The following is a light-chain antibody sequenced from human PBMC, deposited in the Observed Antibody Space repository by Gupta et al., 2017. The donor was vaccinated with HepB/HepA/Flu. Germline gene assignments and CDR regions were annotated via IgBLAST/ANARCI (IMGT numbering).Light chain of an antibody. CDR1: SSNIGAGYD. CDR2: GNS. CDR3: QSYDSSLSGWV. Sequence: QSVLTQPPSLSGAPGQRVTISCTGSSSNIGAGYDVHWYQQLPGTAPKLLIYGNSNRPSGCPDRFSGSKSGTSASLAITGLQAEDESDYYCQSYDSSLSGWVFGGGTKLTVL. J-gene: IGLJ3*02. V-gene: IGLV1-40*01.